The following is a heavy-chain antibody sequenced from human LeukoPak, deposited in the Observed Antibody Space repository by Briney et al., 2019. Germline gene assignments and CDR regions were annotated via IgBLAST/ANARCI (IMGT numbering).Heavy chain of an antibody. D-gene: IGHD3-10*01. CDR3: ARLWFGAYYFDY. CDR1: GGSIGSYY. CDR2: IFYSGST. V-gene: IGHV4-39*01. Sequence: SETLSLTCTVSGGSIGSYYWGWIRQPPGKGLAWIGNIFYSGSTYYNPSLKSRVTISVDTSRSQFSLKLNSVTAADTAVYYCARLWFGAYYFDYWGQGTLVTVSS. J-gene: IGHJ4*02.